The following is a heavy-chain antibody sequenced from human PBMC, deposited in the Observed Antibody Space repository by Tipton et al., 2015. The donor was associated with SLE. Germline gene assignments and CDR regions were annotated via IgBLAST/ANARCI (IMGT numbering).Heavy chain of an antibody. V-gene: IGHV4-39*07. Sequence: TLSLTCTVSGGSISSHSSFWGWVRQPPGKGLEWIGLFYYSGSTYSNPSLRSRVTMSVDTSKSHFSLQMSSVTAADTAVYYCARGLSQDNWGQGTLVTVSS. CDR2: FYYSGST. J-gene: IGHJ4*02. CDR3: ARGLSQDN. CDR1: GGSISSHSSF.